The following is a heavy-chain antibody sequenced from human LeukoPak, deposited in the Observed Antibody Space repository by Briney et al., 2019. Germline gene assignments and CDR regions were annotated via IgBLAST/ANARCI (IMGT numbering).Heavy chain of an antibody. CDR2: INHSGST. CDR1: GGSFSGYY. D-gene: IGHD3-10*01. J-gene: IGHJ4*02. Sequence: PSETLSLTCAVYGGSFSGYYWSWIRQPPGKGLEWIGEINHSGSTNYNPSLKSRVTISVDTSKNQFSLKLSSVTVADTAVYYCARGPSNYYGSGSYLDYWGQGTLVTVSS. V-gene: IGHV4-34*01. CDR3: ARGPSNYYGSGSYLDY.